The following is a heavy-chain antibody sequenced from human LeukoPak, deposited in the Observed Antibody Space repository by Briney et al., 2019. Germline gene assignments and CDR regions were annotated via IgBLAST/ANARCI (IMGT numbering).Heavy chain of an antibody. CDR2: ISGIGGST. CDR1: GFTFNSYA. D-gene: IGHD1-7*01. V-gene: IGHV3-23*01. J-gene: IGHJ4*02. Sequence: PGGSLRLSCAASGFTFNSYAMSWVRQAPGKGLEWVSGISGIGGSTYYADSVKGRFTISRDNSKNTLWLQMNSLKGEDTAVYYCARSNWNYDLPGYYFDYWGQGTLVTVSS. CDR3: ARSNWNYDLPGYYFDY.